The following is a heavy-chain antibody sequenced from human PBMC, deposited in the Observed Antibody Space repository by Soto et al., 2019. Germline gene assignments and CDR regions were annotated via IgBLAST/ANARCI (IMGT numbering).Heavy chain of an antibody. CDR2: IIPIFGTA. V-gene: IGHV1-69*01. J-gene: IGHJ5*02. D-gene: IGHD1-20*01. CDR3: ARVSYNWNGGWFDP. Sequence: QVQLVQSGAEVKKPGSSVKVSCKASGGTFSSYAISWVRQAPGQGLEWMGGIIPIFGTANYAQKFQGRVTSSADESASTAYMELSSLRSEGTAVYYWARVSYNWNGGWFDPWGQGTLVTVSS. CDR1: GGTFSSYA.